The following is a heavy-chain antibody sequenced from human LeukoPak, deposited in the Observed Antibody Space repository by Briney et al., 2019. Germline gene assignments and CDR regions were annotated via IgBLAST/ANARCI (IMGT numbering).Heavy chain of an antibody. CDR1: GGSISSSSYY. Sequence: SETLSLTCTVSGGSISSSSYYWGWIRQPPGKGLEWIGSIYYSGSTYYNPSLKSRVTISVDTSKNQFSLKLSSVTAADTAVYYCARGLGNYYDSSGYYPDAFDIWGQGTMVTVSS. J-gene: IGHJ3*02. D-gene: IGHD3-22*01. CDR2: IYYSGST. V-gene: IGHV4-39*01. CDR3: ARGLGNYYDSSGYYPDAFDI.